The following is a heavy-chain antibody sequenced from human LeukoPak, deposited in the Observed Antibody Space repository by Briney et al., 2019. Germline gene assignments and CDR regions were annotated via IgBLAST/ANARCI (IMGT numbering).Heavy chain of an antibody. CDR1: GFTFGSYS. V-gene: IGHV3-7*01. CDR2: IKQDGSEK. CDR3: ARDCGGDCYSDAFDI. D-gene: IGHD2-21*02. Sequence: PGGSLRLSCAASGFTFGSYSMSWVRQAPGKGLEWVANIKQDGSEKYYVDSVKGRFTISRDNAKNSLYLQMNSLRAEDTAVYYCARDCGGDCYSDAFDIWGQGTMVTVSS. J-gene: IGHJ3*02.